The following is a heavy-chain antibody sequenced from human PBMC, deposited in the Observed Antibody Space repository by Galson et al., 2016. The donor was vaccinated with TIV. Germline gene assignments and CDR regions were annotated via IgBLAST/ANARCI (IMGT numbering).Heavy chain of an antibody. CDR3: ARGNVPGAPSSLDY. CDR1: GFTFSRHW. J-gene: IGHJ4*02. CDR2: IKQDGDYK. V-gene: IGHV3-7*01. D-gene: IGHD1-1*01. Sequence: SLRLSCAASGFTFSRHWMSWVRQAPGKGLEWVANIKQDGDYKYYVDSVKGRFTISRDNAKNSLYLQMNSLRAEDTAVYYCARGNVPGAPSSLDYWGQGTLVTVSS.